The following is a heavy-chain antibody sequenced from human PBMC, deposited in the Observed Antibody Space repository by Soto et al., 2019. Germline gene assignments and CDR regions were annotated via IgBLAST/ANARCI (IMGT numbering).Heavy chain of an antibody. J-gene: IGHJ4*02. Sequence: WGALLLSCVPSVFIFSIQAMSWVRQAPRKGLEWVSTITGSSGSTYYADSVKGRFTISRDNSKTSLFVQMNSLRAEDTAVYYCVRFGGEAAGPGDYWGQGTLVTGSS. CDR3: VRFGGEAAGPGDY. D-gene: IGHD6-13*01. CDR2: ITGSSGST. V-gene: IGHV3-23*01. CDR1: VFIFSIQA.